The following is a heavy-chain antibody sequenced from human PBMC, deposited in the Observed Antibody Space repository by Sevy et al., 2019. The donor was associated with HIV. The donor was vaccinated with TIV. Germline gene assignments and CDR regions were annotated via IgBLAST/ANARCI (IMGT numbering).Heavy chain of an antibody. CDR3: ARYCSSNSCSHAFDI. J-gene: IGHJ3*02. Sequence: SETLSLTCAVYGGSFSGYYWSWIRQPPGKGLEWIGEINHSGSTNYNPSLKSRVTISGDTSKNQFSLKLSSVTAADTAVYYCARYCSSNSCSHAFDIWGQGTMVTVSS. CDR2: INHSGST. V-gene: IGHV4-34*01. D-gene: IGHD2-2*01. CDR1: GGSFSGYY.